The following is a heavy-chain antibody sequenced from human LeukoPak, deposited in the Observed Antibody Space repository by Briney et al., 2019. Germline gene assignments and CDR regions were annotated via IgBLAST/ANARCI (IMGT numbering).Heavy chain of an antibody. J-gene: IGHJ4*02. Sequence: PSETLSLTCAVYGVSFSGYYLSWIRQPPGKGLEWVGEINRSGSTNYTPSLKSRVTISVDTSKNTLSLKLSTVTAADTAVYYCARVVWGGYRYWDYWGQGTLVTVSS. CDR2: INRSGST. CDR3: ARVVWGGYRYWDY. V-gene: IGHV4-34*01. D-gene: IGHD3-16*02. CDR1: GVSFSGYY.